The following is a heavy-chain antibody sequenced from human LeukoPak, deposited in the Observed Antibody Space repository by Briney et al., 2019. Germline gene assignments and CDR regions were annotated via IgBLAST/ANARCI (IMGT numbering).Heavy chain of an antibody. Sequence: GGSLRLSCAASGFTFSSYDMHWVRQATGKGLEWVSAIGTAGDTYYPGSVKGRFTISRENAKNSLYLQMNSLRAEDTAVYYCARGSGSYYTDAFDIWGQGTMVTVSS. CDR3: ARGSGSYYTDAFDI. V-gene: IGHV3-13*01. D-gene: IGHD3-10*01. CDR2: IGTAGDT. J-gene: IGHJ3*02. CDR1: GFTFSSYD.